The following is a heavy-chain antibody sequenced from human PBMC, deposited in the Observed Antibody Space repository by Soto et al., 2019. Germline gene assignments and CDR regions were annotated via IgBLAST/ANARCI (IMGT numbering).Heavy chain of an antibody. CDR3: AREGGDAFDI. J-gene: IGHJ3*02. D-gene: IGHD2-15*01. V-gene: IGHV3-30*04. CDR1: GFTFSKHA. CDR2: ISYNGRDK. Sequence: QEQLVESGGGVVQPGRSLRLSCAASGFTFSKHAMHWVRQAPGKGLEWVAFISYNGRDKFYADSVKGRFTISRDNSKNTLYLQMDSLRVEDTTVYYCAREGGDAFDIWGQGTVVTVSS.